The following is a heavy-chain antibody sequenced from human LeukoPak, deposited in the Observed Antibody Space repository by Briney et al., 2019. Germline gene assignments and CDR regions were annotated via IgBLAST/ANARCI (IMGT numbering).Heavy chain of an antibody. CDR1: GFTFDDYA. J-gene: IGHJ4*02. CDR3: AKGYSYGITYHFDY. D-gene: IGHD5-18*01. CDR2: ISWNSGSI. V-gene: IGHV3-9*03. Sequence: PGGSLRLSCAASGFTFDDYAMHWVRQAPGKGLEWVSGISWNSGSIVYADSVKGRFTISRDSAKNSLYLQMNSLRAEDMALYYCAKGYSYGITYHFDYWGQGTLVTVSS.